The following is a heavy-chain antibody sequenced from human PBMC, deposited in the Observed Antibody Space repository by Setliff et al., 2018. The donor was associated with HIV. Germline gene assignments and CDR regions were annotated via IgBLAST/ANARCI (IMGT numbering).Heavy chain of an antibody. D-gene: IGHD2-2*01. Sequence: PSETLYLTCTVSGGSISSYYWSWIRQPPGKGLEWIGYIYYSGSTNYNPSLMSRVTISVDTSKNQFSLKLSSVTAADTAVYYCARGRRSTSSYYYYYYMDVWGKGTTVTVSS. CDR1: GGSISSYY. V-gene: IGHV4-59*01. J-gene: IGHJ6*03. CDR3: ARGRRSTSSYYYYYYMDV. CDR2: IYYSGST.